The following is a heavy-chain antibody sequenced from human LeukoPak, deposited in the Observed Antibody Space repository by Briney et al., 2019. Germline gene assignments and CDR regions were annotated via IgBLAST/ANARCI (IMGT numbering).Heavy chain of an antibody. Sequence: GGSLRLSCAASGFPFSSYAMSWVRQAPGKGLEWVSSISSSSSYIYYADSVKGRFTISRDNAKNSLYLQMNSLRAEDTAVYYCARPPDRGLYYYYYMDVWGKGTTVTVSS. V-gene: IGHV3-21*01. CDR3: ARPPDRGLYYYYYMDV. D-gene: IGHD1-26*01. CDR1: GFPFSSYA. CDR2: ISSSSSYI. J-gene: IGHJ6*03.